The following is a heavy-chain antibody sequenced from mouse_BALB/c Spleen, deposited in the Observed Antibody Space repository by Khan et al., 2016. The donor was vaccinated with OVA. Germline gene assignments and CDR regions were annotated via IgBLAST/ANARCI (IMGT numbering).Heavy chain of an antibody. CDR3: TREAYRYDEYYFDY. J-gene: IGHJ2*01. D-gene: IGHD2-14*01. CDR1: GFTFSSFV. CDR2: ISSGGST. Sequence: EVELVESGGGAVKPGGSLKLSCAVSGFTFSSFVMSWVRQTPEKRLEWVASISSGGSTYYPDIVKGRFTISRDNARDIVYLQMSSLRSEDMAIYYCTREAYRYDEYYFDYGGQGTTLIVSS. V-gene: IGHV5-6-5*01.